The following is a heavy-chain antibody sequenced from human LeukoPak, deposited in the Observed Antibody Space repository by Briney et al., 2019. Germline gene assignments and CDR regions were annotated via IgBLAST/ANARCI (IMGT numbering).Heavy chain of an antibody. J-gene: IGHJ4*02. D-gene: IGHD5-18*01. CDR3: ARDRSQRAYSYGPDGE. Sequence: GGSLRLSCVVSGFDFSYSTMHWVRQAPGKGLEWAAVISYDGSNKFYADSVKGRFTISRDNSKNMLFLQMNSLRAEDTAVYYCARDRSQRAYSYGPDGEWGQGTLVTVSS. CDR1: GFDFSYST. V-gene: IGHV3-30*01. CDR2: ISYDGSNK.